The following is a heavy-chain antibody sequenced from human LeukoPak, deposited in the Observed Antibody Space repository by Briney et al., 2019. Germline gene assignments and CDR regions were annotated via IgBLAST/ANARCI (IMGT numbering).Heavy chain of an antibody. D-gene: IGHD1-26*01. CDR2: ISGSGGRI. CDR3: AKNSGGFYYYGMDV. Sequence: GGSLRLSCAASGFSFSSYSMSWVRQAPGKGLEWVSSISGSGGRIDYADSVKGRFTISRDNSKNTLFLQMNSLRAEDTAVYYCAKNSGGFYYYGMDVWGQGTTVTVSS. J-gene: IGHJ6*02. V-gene: IGHV3-23*01. CDR1: GFSFSSYS.